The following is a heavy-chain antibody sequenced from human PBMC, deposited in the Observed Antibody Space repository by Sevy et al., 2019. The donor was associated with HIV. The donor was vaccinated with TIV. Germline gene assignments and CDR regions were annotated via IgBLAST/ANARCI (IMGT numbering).Heavy chain of an antibody. J-gene: IGHJ4*02. CDR1: GFTFDDYA. D-gene: IGHD5-12*01. Sequence: GGSLRLSCTTSGFTFDDYAMTWFRQAPGKGLEWVAFITRNSYEAYGGTTVYAASVKGRFIISRDDSKSIAYLQMNSLKTEDTAVYYGTRGLATADTPEYYFDYWGQGTLVTVSS. V-gene: IGHV3-49*03. CDR2: ITRNSYEAYGGTT. CDR3: TRGLATADTPEYYFDY.